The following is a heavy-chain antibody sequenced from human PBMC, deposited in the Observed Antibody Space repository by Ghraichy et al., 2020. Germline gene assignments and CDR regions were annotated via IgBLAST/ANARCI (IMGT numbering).Heavy chain of an antibody. CDR1: GFTFSSYW. CDR2: INSDGSST. V-gene: IGHV3-74*01. J-gene: IGHJ4*02. Sequence: GGSLRLSCAASGFTFSSYWMHWVRQAPGKGLVWVSRINSDGSSTSYADSVKGRFTISRDNAKNTLYLQMNSLRAEDTAVYYCVREHTHSGRYYFDYWGQGTLVTVSS. D-gene: IGHD2-15*01. CDR3: VREHTHSGRYYFDY.